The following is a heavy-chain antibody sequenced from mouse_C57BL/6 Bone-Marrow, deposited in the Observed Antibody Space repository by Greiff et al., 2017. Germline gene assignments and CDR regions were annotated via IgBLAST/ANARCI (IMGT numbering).Heavy chain of an antibody. D-gene: IGHD1-1*01. CDR1: GYTFTSYG. J-gene: IGHJ2*01. V-gene: IGHV1-81*01. Sequence: QVHVKQSGAELARPGASVKLSCKASGYTFTSYGISWVKQRTGQGLEWIGEIYPRSGNTYYNEKFKGKATLTADKSSSTAYMELRSLTSEDSAVYFCARLDITTVVFDYWGQGTTLTVSS. CDR2: IYPRSGNT. CDR3: ARLDITTVVFDY.